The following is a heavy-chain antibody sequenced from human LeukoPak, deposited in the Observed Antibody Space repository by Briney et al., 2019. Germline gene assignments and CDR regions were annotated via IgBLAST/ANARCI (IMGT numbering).Heavy chain of an antibody. V-gene: IGHV3-9*01. CDR1: GFTFDDYA. CDR3: AKGVDGSYDY. CDR2: ISWNSGSI. Sequence: GGSLRLSCAASGFTFDDYAMHWVRQAPGKGLEWVSGISWNSGSIGYADSVKGRFTISRDNAKNSLYLQMNSLRAEDTALYYCAKGVDGSYDYWGQGTLVTVSS. D-gene: IGHD5-24*01. J-gene: IGHJ4*02.